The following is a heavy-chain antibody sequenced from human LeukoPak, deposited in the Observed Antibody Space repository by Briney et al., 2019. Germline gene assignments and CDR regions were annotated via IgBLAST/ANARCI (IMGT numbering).Heavy chain of an antibody. V-gene: IGHV3-23*01. Sequence: PGGSLRLSCAASGFTFSSYAMSWVRQAPGKGLEWVSAISGSGGSTYYADSVKGRFTISRDNAKNTLYLQMNSLRAEDTAVYYCALSYCSSTSCYTRGAYYYYGMDVWGQGTTVTVSS. CDR3: ALSYCSSTSCYTRGAYYYYGMDV. J-gene: IGHJ6*02. CDR1: GFTFSSYA. CDR2: ISGSGGST. D-gene: IGHD2-2*02.